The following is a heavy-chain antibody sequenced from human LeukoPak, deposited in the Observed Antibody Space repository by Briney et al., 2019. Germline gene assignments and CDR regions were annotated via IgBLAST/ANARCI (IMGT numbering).Heavy chain of an antibody. Sequence: PSETLSLTCTVSGGSISSYSWSWIRQPPGKGMEFIAYIYYTGNTYFNPSLKSRVTISVDTSKNQFSLKLTSVTAADTAVYYCARVLAAAGNNWFDPWGQGTLVTVSS. CDR1: GGSISSYS. CDR3: ARVLAAAGNNWFDP. CDR2: IYYTGNT. J-gene: IGHJ5*02. V-gene: IGHV4-59*12. D-gene: IGHD6-13*01.